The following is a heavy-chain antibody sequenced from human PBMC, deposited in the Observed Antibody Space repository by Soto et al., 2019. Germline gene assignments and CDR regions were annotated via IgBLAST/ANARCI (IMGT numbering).Heavy chain of an antibody. J-gene: IGHJ4*02. V-gene: IGHV1-18*01. CDR1: GYTFTSYG. Sequence: ASVKVSCKASGYTFTSYGISWVRQAPGQGLEWMGWISAYNGNKKYAQKLQGRVTMTTDTSTSTAYMELRSLRSDDTAVYFCARGVTPYFHDYWGQGTLVTGSS. CDR2: ISAYNGNK. CDR3: ARGVTPYFHDY. D-gene: IGHD4-4*01.